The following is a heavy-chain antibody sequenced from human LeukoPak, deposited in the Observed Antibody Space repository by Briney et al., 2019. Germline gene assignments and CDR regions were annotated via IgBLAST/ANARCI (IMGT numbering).Heavy chain of an antibody. CDR3: ARMGSYGPYYYRYMDV. CDR1: GFMFSSSW. J-gene: IGHJ6*03. V-gene: IGHV3-7*01. D-gene: IGHD3-16*01. CDR2: IKQDGSER. Sequence: RGSLRLSCAASGFMFSSSWMSWVRQAPGQGLEWVGNIKQDGSERNYVDSLKGRFTISRDNAKNTLYLQMNSLRVEDTAVYYCARMGSYGPYYYRYMDVWGKGTTVTVSS.